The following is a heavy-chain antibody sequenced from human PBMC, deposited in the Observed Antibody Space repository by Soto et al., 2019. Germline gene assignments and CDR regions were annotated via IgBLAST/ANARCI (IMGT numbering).Heavy chain of an antibody. CDR1: GYTFTSYD. J-gene: IGHJ6*02. V-gene: IGHV1-8*01. CDR2: MNPNSGNT. D-gene: IGHD3-3*01. CDR3: ARGSRYDFWSGYPGPYYYYGMDV. Sequence: ASGKVSCKASGYTFTSYDINWVRQATGQGLEWMGWMNPNSGNTGYAQKFQGRVTMTRNTSISTAYMELSSLRSEDTAVYYCARGSRYDFWSGYPGPYYYYGMDVWGQGTTVTVSS.